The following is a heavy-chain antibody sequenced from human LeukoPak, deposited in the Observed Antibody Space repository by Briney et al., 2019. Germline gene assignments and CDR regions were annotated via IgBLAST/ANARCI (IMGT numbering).Heavy chain of an antibody. CDR2: INHSGST. D-gene: IGHD3-10*01. J-gene: IGHJ6*04. V-gene: IGHV4-34*01. CDR1: GGSFSGYY. CDR3: ARAHYGSGSYYSDYYYGMDV. Sequence: SETLSLTCAVYGGSFSGYYWSWIRQPPGKGLEWIGEINHSGSTNYDPSLKSRVTISVDTSKNQFSLKLSSVTAADTAVYYCARAHYGSGSYYSDYYYGMDVWGKGTKVTVSS.